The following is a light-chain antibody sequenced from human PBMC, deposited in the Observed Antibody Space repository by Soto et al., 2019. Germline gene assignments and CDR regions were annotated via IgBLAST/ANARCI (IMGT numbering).Light chain of an antibody. CDR2: EVS. J-gene: IGLJ3*02. Sequence: QSALTQPASVSGSPGQSITISCTGTSSDVCGYNYVSWYQQHPGKAPKLMIYEVSNRPSGVSNRFSGSKSGNTASLTISGLQAEDGADYYCSSYTSSSTRVFGGGTKLTVL. CDR3: SSYTSSSTRV. V-gene: IGLV2-14*01. CDR1: SSDVCGYNY.